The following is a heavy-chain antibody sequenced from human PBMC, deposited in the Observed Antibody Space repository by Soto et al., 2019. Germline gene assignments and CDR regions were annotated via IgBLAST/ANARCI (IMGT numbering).Heavy chain of an antibody. CDR3: AHRILRTVFGLVTTTAIYFDF. CDR1: GFSLTNSGVG. V-gene: IGHV2-5*02. CDR2: IYWDDDK. D-gene: IGHD3-3*01. J-gene: IGHJ4*02. Sequence: QITLNESGPPVVKPAETLTLTCTFSGFSLTNSGVGVGWIRQSPGKAPEWLALIYWDDDKRYSASLKSRLTITKDTSKNQVVLTMASVDPADTATYYCAHRILRTVFGLVTTTAIYFDFWGQGTPVVVSS.